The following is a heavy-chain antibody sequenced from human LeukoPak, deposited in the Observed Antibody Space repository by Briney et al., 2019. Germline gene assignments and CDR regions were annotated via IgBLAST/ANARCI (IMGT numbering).Heavy chain of an antibody. D-gene: IGHD3-22*01. Sequence: GGSLRLSCAASGFTFSSYAMSWVRQAPGKGLEWVSGISGSGGSTYYADSVKGRFTISRDNSKNTLYLQMSSLRADDTAVYYCITAGDSSGYYYGILDYWGQGTLVTVSS. CDR1: GFTFSSYA. V-gene: IGHV3-23*01. CDR2: ISGSGGST. CDR3: ITAGDSSGYYYGILDY. J-gene: IGHJ4*02.